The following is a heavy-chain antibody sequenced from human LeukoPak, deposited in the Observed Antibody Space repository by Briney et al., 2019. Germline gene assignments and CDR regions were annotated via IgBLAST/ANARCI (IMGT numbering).Heavy chain of an antibody. CDR2: IYYSGST. D-gene: IGHD6-19*01. V-gene: IGHV4-61*01. Sequence: SETLSLTCTVYGGSVSSGNCYWSWIRQPPGKGLEWIGYIYYSGSTNYNPSLKSRVTISVDTSKNQFSLKLSSVTAADTAAYYCARRVAGDFDYWGQGTLVTVSS. J-gene: IGHJ4*02. CDR1: GGSVSSGNCY. CDR3: ARRVAGDFDY.